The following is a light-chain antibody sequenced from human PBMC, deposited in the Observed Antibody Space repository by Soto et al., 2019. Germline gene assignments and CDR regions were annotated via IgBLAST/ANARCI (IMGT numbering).Light chain of an antibody. CDR3: QQYGGTPPT. CDR2: GAS. J-gene: IGKJ1*01. Sequence: EIVLTQSPGTLSLSPGERATLSCRASESVGKTTLAWYQRKPGQAPRLLIYGASYRATDIPYRFSGSGSGTDFTLTIARLEAEDFAVYICQQYGGTPPTFGLGTKVEI. CDR1: ESVGKTT. V-gene: IGKV3-20*01.